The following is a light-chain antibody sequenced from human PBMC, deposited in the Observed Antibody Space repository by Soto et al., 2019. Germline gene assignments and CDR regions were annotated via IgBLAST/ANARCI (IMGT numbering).Light chain of an antibody. V-gene: IGKV1-39*01. CDR3: QQAYSAPLT. CDR1: QSISNY. J-gene: IGKJ4*01. CDR2: GAS. Sequence: DMQMTQSPSSLPASVGDRVNITCRASQSISNYLNWYQQKPGRAPRLLIHGASSLQGGVPSGFSGSGSGTDFTLTISSVQPEDLTTYYCQQAYSAPLTFGGGTKVEI.